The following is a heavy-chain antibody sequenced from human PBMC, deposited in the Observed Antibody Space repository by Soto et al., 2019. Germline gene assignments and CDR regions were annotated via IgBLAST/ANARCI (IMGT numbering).Heavy chain of an antibody. CDR2: INSDGSST. CDR1: GFTFSSYW. V-gene: IGHV3-74*01. Sequence: PGGSLRLSCAASGFTFSSYWMHWVRQAPGKGLVWVSRINSDGSSTSYADSVKGRFTISRDNAKNTLYLQMNSLRAEDTAVYYCARVEYDFWSGSNNWFDPWGQGTLVTVSS. J-gene: IGHJ5*02. CDR3: ARVEYDFWSGSNNWFDP. D-gene: IGHD3-3*01.